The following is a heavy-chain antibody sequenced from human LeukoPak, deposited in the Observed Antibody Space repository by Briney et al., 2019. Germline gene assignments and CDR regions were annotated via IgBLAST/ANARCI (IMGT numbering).Heavy chain of an antibody. CDR2: ISYDGSNE. CDR3: TRDGYSYSYGRFYFDY. Sequence: GGSLRLSCAASGFTFSSYAMHWVRQAPGKGLEWVAVISYDGSNEYFADSVKGRFTISRDNSKNTLYLQMNSLRAEDTAVYYCTRDGYSYSYGRFYFDYWGQGTLVTVSS. V-gene: IGHV3-30-3*01. D-gene: IGHD5-18*01. CDR1: GFTFSSYA. J-gene: IGHJ4*02.